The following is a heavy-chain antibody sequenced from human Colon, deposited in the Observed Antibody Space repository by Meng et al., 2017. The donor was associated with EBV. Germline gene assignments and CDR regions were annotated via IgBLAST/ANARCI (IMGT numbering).Heavy chain of an antibody. D-gene: IGHD2-2*01. Sequence: QAQLVQSGGEVKKPGASVKVSCKASGFIFTSYAISWVRQAPGQGLQYMGWISAYNGNTNYAQELQGRVTMTTDTSTSTAYMELRSLRFDDTAVYYCARFYCSSTSCPHVLFDYWGQGTLVTVSS. CDR2: ISAYNGNT. CDR1: GFIFTSYA. V-gene: IGHV1-18*01. CDR3: ARFYCSSTSCPHVLFDY. J-gene: IGHJ4*02.